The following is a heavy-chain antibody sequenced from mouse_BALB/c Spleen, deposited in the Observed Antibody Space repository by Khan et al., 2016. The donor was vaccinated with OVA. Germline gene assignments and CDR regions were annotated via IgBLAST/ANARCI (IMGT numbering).Heavy chain of an antibody. CDR2: ISYSGNT. CDR1: GYSITSDYA. V-gene: IGHV3-2*02. D-gene: IGHD3-2*02. J-gene: IGHJ2*01. Sequence: EVQLVESGPGLVKPSQSLSLTCTVTGYSITSDYAWNWIWQFPGNKLEWMGYISYSGNTKYNPSLKSRISITRDTSKNQFFLQLNFVTIEDTATYYCARIQGGDFDYWGQGTTLTVSS. CDR3: ARIQGGDFDY.